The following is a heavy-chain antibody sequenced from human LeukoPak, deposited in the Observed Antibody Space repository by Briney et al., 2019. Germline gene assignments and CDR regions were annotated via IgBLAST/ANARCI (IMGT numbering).Heavy chain of an antibody. D-gene: IGHD3-9*01. J-gene: IGHJ5*02. CDR3: ARGKYYDILTGLLSWFDP. Sequence: PSETLSLTCAVSGGSISSGGYSWSWIRQPPGKGLKWIGYIYHSGSTYYNPSLKSRVTISVDRSKNQFSLKLSSVTAADTAVYYCARGKYYDILTGLLSWFDPWGQGTLVTVSS. CDR1: GGSISSGGYS. V-gene: IGHV4-30-2*01. CDR2: IYHSGST.